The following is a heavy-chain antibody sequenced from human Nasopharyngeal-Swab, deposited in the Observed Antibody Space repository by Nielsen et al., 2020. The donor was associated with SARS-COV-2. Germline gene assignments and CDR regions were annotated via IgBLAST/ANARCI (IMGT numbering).Heavy chain of an antibody. Sequence: LSCTVSGGSISSYYWSWIRQPAGKGLEWIGRIYTSGSTNYNPSLKSRVTMSVDTSKNQFSLKLSSVTAADTAVYYCARDPVRDGYNYDAFDIWGQGTMVTVSS. V-gene: IGHV4-4*07. CDR2: IYTSGST. J-gene: IGHJ3*02. D-gene: IGHD5-24*01. CDR3: ARDPVRDGYNYDAFDI. CDR1: GGSISSYY.